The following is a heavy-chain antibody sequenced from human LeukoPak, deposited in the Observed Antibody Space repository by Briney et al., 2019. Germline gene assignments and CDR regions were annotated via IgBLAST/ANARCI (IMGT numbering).Heavy chain of an antibody. CDR3: VRDVVVRGRKNFDN. D-gene: IGHD3-10*01. J-gene: IGHJ4*02. V-gene: IGHV3-48*01. CDR2: ISSSSVTI. CDR1: GFTFSSYG. Sequence: PGGSLRLSCAASGFTFSSYGMNWVRQAPGKGLEWIAYISSSSVTIYYADSVKGRFTISRDNAKKSLQLQMTSLRAEDTAVYYCVRDVVVRGRKNFDNWGQGTLVTVSS.